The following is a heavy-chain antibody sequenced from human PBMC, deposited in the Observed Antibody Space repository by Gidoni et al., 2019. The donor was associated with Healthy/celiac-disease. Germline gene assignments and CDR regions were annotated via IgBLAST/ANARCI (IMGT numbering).Heavy chain of an antibody. CDR2: ISGSGGST. CDR1: GFTFSSSA. CDR3: AKAHLRYYYDSSGSSSWFDP. D-gene: IGHD3-22*01. V-gene: IGHV3-23*01. J-gene: IGHJ5*02. Sequence: EVQLLESGGGLVQPGGSLRLSCAASGFTFSSSAMSWVRQAPGKGLEWVSAISGSGGSTYYADSVKGRFTISRDNSKNTLYLQMNSLRAEDTAVYYCAKAHLRYYYDSSGSSSWFDPWGQGTLVTVSS.